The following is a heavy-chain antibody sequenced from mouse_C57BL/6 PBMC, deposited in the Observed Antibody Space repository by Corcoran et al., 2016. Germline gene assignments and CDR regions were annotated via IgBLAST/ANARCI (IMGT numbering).Heavy chain of an antibody. CDR3: ATGTEGPYAMDY. CDR1: GYTFTDYY. Sequence: EVQLQQSGPELVKPGASVKISCKASGYTFTDYYMNWVKQSHGKSLEWIGDINPNNGGTSYNQKFKGKATLTVDKSSSTAYMELRSLTSEDSAVYYCATGTEGPYAMDYWGQGTSVTVSS. J-gene: IGHJ4*01. D-gene: IGHD4-1*01. CDR2: INPNNGGT. V-gene: IGHV1-26*01.